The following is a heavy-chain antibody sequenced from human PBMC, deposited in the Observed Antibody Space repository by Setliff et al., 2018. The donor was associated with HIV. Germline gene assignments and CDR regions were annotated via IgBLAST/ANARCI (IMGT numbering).Heavy chain of an antibody. V-gene: IGHV1-2*02. CDR2: INPNSGDT. Sequence: ASVKVSCKTSGYTFTGYYVQWVRQAPGQGPEWMGWINPNSGDTNYAQKLQGRVTMTTDTSTSTAYMELRSLRSDDTAVYYCARVGGPYYDLLTGYYGAVDYWGQGTLVTVSS. J-gene: IGHJ4*02. CDR3: ARVGGPYYDLLTGYYGAVDY. CDR1: GYTFTGYY. D-gene: IGHD3-9*01.